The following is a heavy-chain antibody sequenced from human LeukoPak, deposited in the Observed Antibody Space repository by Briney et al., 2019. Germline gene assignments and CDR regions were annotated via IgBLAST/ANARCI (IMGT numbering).Heavy chain of an antibody. CDR3: ARDLAAWDV. Sequence: GGSLRLSCAASGFTFSNYWMSWVRQAPGNGLEWVANINPDGSEKYSADSVTGRFTISRDNAENTVFLQMNSLRAEDSAVYYCARDLAAWDVWGKGTTVTVSS. CDR1: GFTFSNYW. J-gene: IGHJ6*04. CDR2: INPDGSEK. V-gene: IGHV3-7*01.